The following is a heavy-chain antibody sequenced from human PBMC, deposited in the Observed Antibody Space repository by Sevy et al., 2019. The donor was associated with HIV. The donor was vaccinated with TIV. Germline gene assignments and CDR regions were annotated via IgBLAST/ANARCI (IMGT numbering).Heavy chain of an antibody. D-gene: IGHD5-12*01. J-gene: IGHJ5*02. CDR2: ISTSGDTT. CDR3: VPGGWRRIVHPLFDP. V-gene: IGHV3-23*01. Sequence: GGSLRLSGAASGFTLSTYAMNWVRQAPGKGLEWVSGISTSGDTTYYAESVMGRFTISRDNSRKTLYLRMNSLRGDDTAVYYCVPGGWRRIVHPLFDPWGQGCLVTVSS. CDR1: GFTLSTYA.